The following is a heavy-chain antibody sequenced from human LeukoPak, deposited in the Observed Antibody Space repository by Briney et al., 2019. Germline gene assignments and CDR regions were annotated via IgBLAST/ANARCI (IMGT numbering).Heavy chain of an antibody. V-gene: IGHV3-23*01. CDR1: AFTFSNYA. CDR2: ISGSGGST. CDR3: AKDPSCSGGSCYTFFDY. D-gene: IGHD2-15*01. J-gene: IGHJ4*02. Sequence: GGSLRLSCAASAFTFSNYAMSWVRQAPGKGLEWVSAISGSGGSTYYADSVKGRFTISRDNSKNTLYLQMNSLRAGDTAVYYCAKDPSCSGGSCYTFFDYWGQGTLVTVSS.